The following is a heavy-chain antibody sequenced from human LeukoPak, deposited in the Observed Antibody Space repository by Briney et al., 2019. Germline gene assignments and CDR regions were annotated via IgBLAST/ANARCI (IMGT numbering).Heavy chain of an antibody. Sequence: GGSLRLSCAASGFTFSSYEMNWVRQAPGKGLEWVSYISSSGSTIYYADSVKGRFTISRDNAKNSLYLQMNSLRAEDTAVYYCARSRGGNSPYYYYYYMDVWGKGTTVTISS. CDR3: ARSRGGNSPYYYYYYMDV. D-gene: IGHD4-23*01. V-gene: IGHV3-48*03. J-gene: IGHJ6*03. CDR1: GFTFSSYE. CDR2: ISSSGSTI.